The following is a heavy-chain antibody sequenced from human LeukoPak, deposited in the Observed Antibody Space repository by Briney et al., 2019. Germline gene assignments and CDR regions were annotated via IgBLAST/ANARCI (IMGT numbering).Heavy chain of an antibody. CDR3: ARSHSVCTSFDC. J-gene: IGHJ4*02. CDR2: IYYSGST. V-gene: IGHV4-59*01. Sequence: PSETLCLTCTVSGGSISSYYGSGIRQPPGKGLEWIGYIYYSGSTNYNPSLKSRVTVSVDKSKKQFSLKLSSVTAADTAVYYCARSHSVCTSFDCCDQGTMVTVSS. D-gene: IGHD2-2*01. CDR1: GGSISSYY.